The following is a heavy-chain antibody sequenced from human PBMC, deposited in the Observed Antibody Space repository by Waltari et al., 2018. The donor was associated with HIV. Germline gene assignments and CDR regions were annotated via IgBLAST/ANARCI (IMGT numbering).Heavy chain of an antibody. J-gene: IGHJ4*02. V-gene: IGHV1-69*01. CDR1: GATLGHYG. D-gene: IGHD3-22*01. CDR3: ARDRWTDSSGAYYFESGF. Sequence: QLQLGQAGAEVKGRGSAGGGPWRAAGATLGHYGICRVGQAPGRGLEWMGVIIPMFNSPKYTQKFQGRVSITADESTNTVYMELSNLRSDDTAMYYCARDRWTDSSGAYYFESGFWGQGTLVTVSS. CDR2: IIPMFNSP.